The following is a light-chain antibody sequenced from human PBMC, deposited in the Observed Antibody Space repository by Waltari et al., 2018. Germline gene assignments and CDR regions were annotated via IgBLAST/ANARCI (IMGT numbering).Light chain of an antibody. J-gene: IGLJ2*01. V-gene: IGLV2-23*02. Sequence: QSALTQPASVSGSPGQSITISCTGTSSDIGSHNIVSWYQQHPGKAPKLMIYEVSKRPSGVSMRFSGSKSGHWASLTISGLQAEDEADYYCCSYAGSSTLDVVFGGGTKLTVL. CDR3: CSYAGSSTLDVV. CDR1: SSDIGSHNI. CDR2: EVS.